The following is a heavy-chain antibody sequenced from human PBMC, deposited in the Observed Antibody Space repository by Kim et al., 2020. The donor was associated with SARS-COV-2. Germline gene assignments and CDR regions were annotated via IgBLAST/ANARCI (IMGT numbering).Heavy chain of an antibody. J-gene: IGHJ4*02. Sequence: SETLSLTCAVYGGSFSGYYWSWIRQPPGKGLEWIGEINHSGSTNYNPSLKSRVTISVDTSKNQFSLKLSSVTAADTAVYYCARTAGDYWGQGTLVTVSS. V-gene: IGHV4-34*01. CDR2: INHSGST. CDR3: ARTAGDY. CDR1: GGSFSGYY. D-gene: IGHD6-19*01.